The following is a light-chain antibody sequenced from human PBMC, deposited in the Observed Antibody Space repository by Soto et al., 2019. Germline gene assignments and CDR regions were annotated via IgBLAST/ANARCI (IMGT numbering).Light chain of an antibody. V-gene: IGLV1-40*01. CDR1: SSNLGADYD. CDR2: GNN. J-gene: IGLJ1*01. CDR3: SSYAGSSNV. Sequence: QSVLTQPPSVSGAPGQRVTISCTGSSSNLGADYDVQWYQQFPGTAPKLLISGNNNRPSGVPDRFSGSKSGNTASLTVSGLQAEDEADYYCSSYAGSSNVFGTGTKLTVL.